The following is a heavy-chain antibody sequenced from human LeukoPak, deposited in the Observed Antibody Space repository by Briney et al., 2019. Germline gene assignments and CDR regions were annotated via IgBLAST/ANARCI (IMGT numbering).Heavy chain of an antibody. CDR1: GYTFTGYY. CDR2: INSNSGGT. D-gene: IGHD6-6*01. Sequence: ASVKVSCKASGYTFTGYYMHWVRQAPGQGLEWMGRINSNSGGTNYAQKFQGRVTMTRDTSISTAYMDMTSLRFDDTAVYYCARARQYSSSSLDYWGQGTQVTVSS. V-gene: IGHV1-2*06. CDR3: ARARQYSSSSLDY. J-gene: IGHJ4*02.